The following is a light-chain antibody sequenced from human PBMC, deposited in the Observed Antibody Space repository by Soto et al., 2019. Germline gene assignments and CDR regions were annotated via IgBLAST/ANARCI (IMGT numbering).Light chain of an antibody. Sequence: QSALTKPASVSGSPGQSITLSCTGTSSDVGGYNYVSWYQQHPGKAPKLMIYDVNTRPSGVSNRFSGSKSGNTASLTISGLQAEDEADYYCSSYTSSISFGGGTKLTVL. CDR2: DVN. V-gene: IGLV2-14*01. CDR1: SSDVGGYNY. J-gene: IGLJ2*01. CDR3: SSYTSSIS.